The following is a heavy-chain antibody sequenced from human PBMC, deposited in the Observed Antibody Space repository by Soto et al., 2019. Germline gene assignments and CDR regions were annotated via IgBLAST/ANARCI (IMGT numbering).Heavy chain of an antibody. CDR1: GGTFSSSA. V-gene: IGHV1-69*06. D-gene: IGHD6-19*01. Sequence: QVQLEQSGAEVRKPGSSVKVSCKASGGTFSSSAINWLRQAPGQGPEWMGAIIPTFGTSNYIPKLRGRVTITADTSTNTAYIEVSSLTSEDTAMYYCARSETAGHKGFDIWGQGTMVTVSA. J-gene: IGHJ3*02. CDR2: IIPTFGTS. CDR3: ARSETAGHKGFDI.